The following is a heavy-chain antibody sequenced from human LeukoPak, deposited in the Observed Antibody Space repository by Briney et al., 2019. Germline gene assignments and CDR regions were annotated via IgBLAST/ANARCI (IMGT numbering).Heavy chain of an antibody. V-gene: IGHV3-23*01. D-gene: IGHD3-22*01. J-gene: IGHJ4*02. CDR3: AKDPYDSSGYYYVGTNY. CDR2: IGGSGGST. Sequence: GGSLRLSCAASGFTFSSYAMSWVRQAPGKGLEWVSAIGGSGGSTYYADSVKGRFTISRDNSKNTLYLQMNSLRAEDTAVYYCAKDPYDSSGYYYVGTNYWGQGTLVTVSS. CDR1: GFTFSSYA.